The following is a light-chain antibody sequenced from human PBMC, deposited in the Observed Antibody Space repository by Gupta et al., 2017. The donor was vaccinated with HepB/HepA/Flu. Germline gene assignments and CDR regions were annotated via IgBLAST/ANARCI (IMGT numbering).Light chain of an antibody. CDR3: AAWEDRIRGVV. CDR1: SSNIGSNY. Sequence: SVLTPPPSASGPPGQRVTISCSGSSSNIGSNYVYWYQQLPATANKLLSDRNKQRPPGVTDRGACYKAGTSALPVIRGRRSEEEAYYYGAAWEDRIRGVVFGGGTNITVL. V-gene: IGLV1-47*01. CDR2: RNK. J-gene: IGLJ2*01.